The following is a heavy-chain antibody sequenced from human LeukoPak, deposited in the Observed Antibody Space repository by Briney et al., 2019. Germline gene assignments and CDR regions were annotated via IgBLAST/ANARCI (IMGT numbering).Heavy chain of an antibody. Sequence: GSVKVSCTASGYTFTGYYMHWVRQAPGQGLEWMGGINPNSGGTNYAQKFQGRVTLTSETSSSTAYMELSRLRSDDTAVYYCARDLPHGSGSYDTNVDYWGQGTLVTVSS. V-gene: IGHV1-2*02. J-gene: IGHJ4*02. CDR3: ARDLPHGSGSYDTNVDY. CDR1: GYTFTGYY. CDR2: INPNSGGT. D-gene: IGHD3-10*01.